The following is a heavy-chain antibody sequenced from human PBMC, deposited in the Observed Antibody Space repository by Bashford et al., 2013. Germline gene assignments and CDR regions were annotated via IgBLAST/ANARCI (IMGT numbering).Heavy chain of an antibody. D-gene: IGHD2-2*01. V-gene: IGHV1-3*01. Sequence: ASVKVSCKASGYTFSNYAIHWVRQAPGQRPEWMGHINGGNGKTEYSQHFQGRVTITRDTSASTASMELSNLRSEDTAVYYCARDWGYQLLCCWGQGTLVTVSS. CDR2: INGGNGKT. CDR3: ARDWGYQLLCC. CDR1: GYTFSNYA. J-gene: IGHJ4*02.